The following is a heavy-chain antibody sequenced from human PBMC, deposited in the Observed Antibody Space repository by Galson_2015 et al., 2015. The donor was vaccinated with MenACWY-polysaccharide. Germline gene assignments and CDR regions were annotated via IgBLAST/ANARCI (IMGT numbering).Heavy chain of an antibody. CDR1: GFTFSSYA. D-gene: IGHD2-2*01. J-gene: IGHJ4*01. CDR2: ISASGGTT. CDR3: AKATCGSTSCYGFDH. Sequence: SLRLSCAASGFTFSSYAISWVRQAPGQGLEWVSTISASGGTTHYADAVKGRFVISRDASKSTLYLQLNSLRAEDTATYYCAKATCGSTSCYGFDHWGHGTPVTVSS. V-gene: IGHV3-23*01.